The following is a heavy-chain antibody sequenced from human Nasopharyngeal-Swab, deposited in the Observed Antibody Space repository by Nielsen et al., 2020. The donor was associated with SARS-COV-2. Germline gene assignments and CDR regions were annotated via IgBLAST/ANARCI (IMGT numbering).Heavy chain of an antibody. V-gene: IGHV1-69*04. CDR3: ARIAVAGLGYYYYGMDV. Sequence: SVKVSCKASGGTFSSYAISWVRQAPGQGLEWMGRIIPILGIANYAQKFQGRVTITADKSTSTACMELSSLRSEDTAVYYCARIAVAGLGYYYYGMDVWGQGTTVTVSS. CDR1: GGTFSSYA. CDR2: IIPILGIA. D-gene: IGHD6-19*01. J-gene: IGHJ6*02.